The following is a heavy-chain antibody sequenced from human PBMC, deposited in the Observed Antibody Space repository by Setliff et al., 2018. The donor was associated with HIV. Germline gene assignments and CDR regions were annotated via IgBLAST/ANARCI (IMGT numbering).Heavy chain of an antibody. V-gene: IGHV3-21*01. Sequence: GGSLRLSCAASAFTFSNAWMSWVRQAPGKGLEWVSSISYGSTYIYQSESVRGRFTISRDDAKKSLYLQMNYVGAEDTAVYYCARSGGIGNYHWDVWGKGTTVTVSS. J-gene: IGHJ6*03. D-gene: IGHD3-16*01. CDR2: ISYGSTYI. CDR3: ARSGGIGNYHWDV. CDR1: AFTFSNAW.